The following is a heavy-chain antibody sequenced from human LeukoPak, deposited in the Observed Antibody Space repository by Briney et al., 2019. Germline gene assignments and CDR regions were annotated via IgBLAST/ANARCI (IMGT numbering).Heavy chain of an antibody. CDR2: VYHSGST. D-gene: IGHD3-10*01. CDR3: ARAHGSPSVRLFDS. V-gene: IGHV4-30-4*01. CDR1: GVSISSGDYY. J-gene: IGHJ4*02. Sequence: PSQTLSLTCTVSGVSISSGDYYWSWIRQPPGKVLEWIGYVYHSGSTYYSPPLRNRVTLSVDTSKNQFSLKLSSVTAADTAVYYCARAHGSPSVRLFDSWGQGTLVTVSS.